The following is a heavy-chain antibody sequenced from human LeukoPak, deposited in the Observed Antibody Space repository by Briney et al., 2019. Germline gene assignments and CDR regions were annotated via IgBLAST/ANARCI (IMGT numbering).Heavy chain of an antibody. CDR2: IKQDGSEK. D-gene: IGHD1-26*01. Sequence: GGSLRLSCAASGFTFSRYAMSWVRQAPGKGLEWVANIKQDGSEKYYVDSVKGRFTISRDNAKNSLYLQMNSLRAEDTAVYYCARVHSGSYYSPWFDPWGQGTLVTVSS. CDR3: ARVHSGSYYSPWFDP. CDR1: GFTFSRYA. J-gene: IGHJ5*02. V-gene: IGHV3-7*01.